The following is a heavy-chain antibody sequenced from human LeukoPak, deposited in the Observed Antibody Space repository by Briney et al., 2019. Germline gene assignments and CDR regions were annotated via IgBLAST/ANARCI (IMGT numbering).Heavy chain of an antibody. CDR3: AKLDPFDY. J-gene: IGHJ4*02. Sequence: PGRSLRLSCAASAFTFSSYGMHWVRQAPGKGLEWVAVISYDGSDKYYADSVKGRFTISRDNSKNTLYLQMNSLRAEDTAVYYCAKLDPFDYWGQGTLVTVSS. CDR1: AFTFSSYG. D-gene: IGHD2-2*03. CDR2: ISYDGSDK. V-gene: IGHV3-30*18.